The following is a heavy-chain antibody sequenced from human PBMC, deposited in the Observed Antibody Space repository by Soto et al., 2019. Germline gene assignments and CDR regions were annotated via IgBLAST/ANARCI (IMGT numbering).Heavy chain of an antibody. CDR1: GFTFSNAW. J-gene: IGHJ6*02. D-gene: IGHD3-9*01. CDR2: IKSKSDGGTT. V-gene: IGHV3-15*01. CDR3: TRPTPLDILTGYCPIRYYYYGMDV. Sequence: EVQLVESGGGLVKPGGSLRLSCAASGFTFSNAWMSWVRQAPGKGLEWVGRIKSKSDGGTTDYAAPVKGRFTISRDDSKNTLYLQMHSLKNEDTAVYYCTRPTPLDILTGYCPIRYYYYGMDVWGQGTTVTVSS.